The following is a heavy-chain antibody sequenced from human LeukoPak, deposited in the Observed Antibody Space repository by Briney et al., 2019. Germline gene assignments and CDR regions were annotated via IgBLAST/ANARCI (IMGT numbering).Heavy chain of an antibody. V-gene: IGHV3-15*01. D-gene: IGHD3-9*01. CDR1: GFTFSNAW. CDR2: IKSKTDGGTT. Sequence: RGSLRLSCAASGFTFSNAWMSWVRQAPGKGLEWVGRIKSKTDGGTTDYAAPVKGRFTISRDDSKNTLYLQMNSLKTEDTAVYYCTTDIILTVIPPDGYWGQGTLVTVSS. CDR3: TTDIILTVIPPDGY. J-gene: IGHJ4*02.